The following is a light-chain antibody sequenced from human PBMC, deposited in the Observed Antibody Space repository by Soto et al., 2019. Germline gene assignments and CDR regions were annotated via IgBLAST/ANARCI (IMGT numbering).Light chain of an antibody. CDR3: QKYNSAPWT. J-gene: IGKJ1*01. Sequence: DIQMTQSPSSLSASVGDRVTITCRASQGISNYLAWYQQQPGKVPKLLIYVASTLQSGVPSLFSGSGSGTDFTLTISSLQPEDVETYYCQKYNSAPWTFGQGTKVEIK. CDR1: QGISNY. CDR2: VAS. V-gene: IGKV1-27*01.